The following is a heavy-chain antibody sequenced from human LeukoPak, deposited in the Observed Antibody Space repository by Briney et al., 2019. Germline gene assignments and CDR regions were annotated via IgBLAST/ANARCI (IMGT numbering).Heavy chain of an antibody. V-gene: IGHV3-21*01. Sequence: GGSLRLSCAGPGVTFSGYSMNWVRQAPGKGLEWVSAITATGPHIYYADSVKGRFTISKDTSKNTLSLQMNSLGVGDTGLYYCARAFASGIRRALWFGDLLRAQGTLVTVSS. J-gene: IGHJ4*02. CDR3: ARAFASGIRRALWFGDLL. D-gene: IGHD3-10*01. CDR2: ITATGPHI. CDR1: GVTFSGYS.